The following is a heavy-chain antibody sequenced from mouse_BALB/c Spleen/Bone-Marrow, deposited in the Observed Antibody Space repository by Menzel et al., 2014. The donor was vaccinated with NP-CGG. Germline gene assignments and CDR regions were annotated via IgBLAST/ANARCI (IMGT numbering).Heavy chain of an antibody. Sequence: DVMLVEPGGGLVKSGGSLKLSCAASGFTFNNYGMSWVRQTPEKRLEWVATISGGGSYTFYPDSVKGRFTISRDNAKNDLYLQLSSLRSEDTALYYCARHAYYDQTEVSFVYWGQGTLVTVSA. V-gene: IGHV5-9-2*01. D-gene: IGHD2-4*01. J-gene: IGHJ3*01. CDR1: GFTFNNYG. CDR3: ARHAYYDQTEVSFVY. CDR2: ISGGGSYT.